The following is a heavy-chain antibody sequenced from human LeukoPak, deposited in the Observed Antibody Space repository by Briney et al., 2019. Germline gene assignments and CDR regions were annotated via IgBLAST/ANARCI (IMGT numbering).Heavy chain of an antibody. CDR1: GYTFTSYG. V-gene: IGHV1-18*01. Sequence: ASVKVSCKASGYTFTSYGISWVRQAPGQGLEWMGGISAYNGNTNYAQQLQGRVTMTTDTSTSTAYMELSSLRSDDTAVYYCARDLMDDFWSGYYQLFDYWGQGTLVTVSS. D-gene: IGHD3-3*01. CDR2: ISAYNGNT. CDR3: ARDLMDDFWSGYYQLFDY. J-gene: IGHJ4*02.